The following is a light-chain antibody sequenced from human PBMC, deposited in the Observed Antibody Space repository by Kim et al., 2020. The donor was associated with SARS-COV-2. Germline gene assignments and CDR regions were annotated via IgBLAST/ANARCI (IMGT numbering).Light chain of an antibody. CDR1: QGISSY. CDR3: QQVNSYPIT. CDR2: AAS. V-gene: IGKV1-9*01. Sequence: AYVGDRVTVTCRGSQGISSYLTWYQQKPGKAPNLLIYAASTLQSGVPSRFSGSGSGTEFTLTISSLQPEDFATYYCQQVNSYPITFGQGTRLEIK. J-gene: IGKJ5*01.